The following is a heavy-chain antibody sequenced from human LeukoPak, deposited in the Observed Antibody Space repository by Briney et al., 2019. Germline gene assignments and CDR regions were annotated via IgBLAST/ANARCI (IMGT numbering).Heavy chain of an antibody. Sequence: GASLKISCKGSGSTFTTYWIGWVRQMPGKGLEWMGIIFPGDSETLYSPSFQGQVTISADKSISTAYLQWSSLKASDTAMYYCARHLYVAGAFDYWGQGTLVTVSS. V-gene: IGHV5-51*01. CDR2: IFPGDSET. J-gene: IGHJ4*02. D-gene: IGHD6-19*01. CDR3: ARHLYVAGAFDY. CDR1: GSTFTTYW.